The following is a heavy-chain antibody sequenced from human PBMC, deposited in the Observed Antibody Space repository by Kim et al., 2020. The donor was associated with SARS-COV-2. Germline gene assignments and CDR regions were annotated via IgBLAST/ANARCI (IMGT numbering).Heavy chain of an antibody. Sequence: GGSLRLSCAASGFTFSTFEMNWVRQAPGKGLEWVSTISPNGGQTHYADSVKGRFTISRDNSKNTLYLQMNSLRVEDTAAYYCAKGRHIDSWGQGTLVTVSS. CDR3: AKGRHIDS. V-gene: IGHV3-23*01. CDR1: GFTFSTFE. CDR2: ISPNGGQT. J-gene: IGHJ4*02. D-gene: IGHD2-21*01.